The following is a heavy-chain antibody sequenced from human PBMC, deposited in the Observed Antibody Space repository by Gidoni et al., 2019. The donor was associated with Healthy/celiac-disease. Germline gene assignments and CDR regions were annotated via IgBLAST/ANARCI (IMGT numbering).Heavy chain of an antibody. D-gene: IGHD3-3*01. Sequence: QVQLKQSGPGRVKPAQTLALTGAIAGDSVASNSAAWNWIWQSPSRGLEWLGRTYYRSKWYNAYAVSVNSRITINPDTSKNQFSLQLNSVTPEDTAVYYCAREERFLATDYYYGMDVWGQGTTVTVSS. CDR3: AREERFLATDYYYGMDV. CDR2: TYYRSKWYN. J-gene: IGHJ6*02. V-gene: IGHV6-1*01. CDR1: GDSVASNSAA.